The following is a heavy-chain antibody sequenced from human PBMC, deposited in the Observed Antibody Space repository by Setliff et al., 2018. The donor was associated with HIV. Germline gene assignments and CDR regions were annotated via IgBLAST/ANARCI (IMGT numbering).Heavy chain of an antibody. Sequence: ASVKVSCKASGYYYMHWVRQAPGQGLEWMGIINPSGDGADYARKFQGRATMTKDTSTSTVYMDMKNLTVDDTAVYYCTCGTGWYYFDDWGQGTLVTVSS. CDR2: INPSGDGA. D-gene: IGHD6-19*01. V-gene: IGHV1-46*03. J-gene: IGHJ4*02. CDR3: TCGTGWYYFDD. CDR1: GYYY.